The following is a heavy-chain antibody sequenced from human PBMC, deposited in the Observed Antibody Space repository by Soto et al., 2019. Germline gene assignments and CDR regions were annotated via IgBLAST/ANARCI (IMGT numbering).Heavy chain of an antibody. CDR2: ISSSSSYI. D-gene: IGHD3-22*01. Sequence: PGGSLRLSCAASGFTFDESVMRCVRQAPGKGLEWVSSISSSSSYIYYADSVKGRFTISRDNAKNSLYLQMNSLRAEDTAVYYCSRDLPYYYDSSGSYYYGMDVWGQGTTVTVSS. CDR3: SRDLPYYYDSSGSYYYGMDV. V-gene: IGHV3-21*01. J-gene: IGHJ6*02. CDR1: GFTFDESV.